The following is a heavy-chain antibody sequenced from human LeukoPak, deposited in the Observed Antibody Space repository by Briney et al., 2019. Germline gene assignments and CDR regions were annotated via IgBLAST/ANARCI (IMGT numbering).Heavy chain of an antibody. V-gene: IGHV1-46*01. CDR3: ARGTYYYDSSGPYY. Sequence: GASVKVSCKASGYTFTNYYMHWVRQAPGRGLEWMGIINPSGGSTSYAQKFQGRVTMTRDTSISTAYMELSRLRSDDTAVYYCARGTYYYDSSGPYYWGQGTLVTVSS. D-gene: IGHD3-22*01. CDR2: INPSGGST. J-gene: IGHJ4*02. CDR1: GYTFTNYY.